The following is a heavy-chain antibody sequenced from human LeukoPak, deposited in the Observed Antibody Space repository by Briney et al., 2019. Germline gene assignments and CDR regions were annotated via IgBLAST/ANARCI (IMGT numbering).Heavy chain of an antibody. V-gene: IGHV5-51*01. CDR3: ARQGEYSSSYYFDY. CDR2: IYPGDSDT. J-gene: IGHJ4*02. D-gene: IGHD6-6*01. Sequence: GESLQISCQGSGYSFTSYWIGWVRQLPGKGLEWMGIIYPGDSDTRYSPSFQGQVTISADKSISTAYLQWSSLKASGTAMYYCARQGEYSSSYYFDYWGQGTLVTVSS. CDR1: GYSFTSYW.